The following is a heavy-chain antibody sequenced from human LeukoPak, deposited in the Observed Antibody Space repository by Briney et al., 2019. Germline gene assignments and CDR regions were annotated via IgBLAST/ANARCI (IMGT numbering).Heavy chain of an antibody. Sequence: SETLCLTCTVSGGSISSSSYYWGWIRQPPGKGLEWIGSIHYSGSTYYNPSLKSRVTISVDTSKNQFSLKLNSVTAADTAVYYCAIYVWGSKVDWGGASLVSVSS. D-gene: IGHD3-16*01. CDR3: AIYVWGSKVD. CDR1: GGSISSSSYY. J-gene: IGHJ4*02. CDR2: IHYSGST. V-gene: IGHV4-39*01.